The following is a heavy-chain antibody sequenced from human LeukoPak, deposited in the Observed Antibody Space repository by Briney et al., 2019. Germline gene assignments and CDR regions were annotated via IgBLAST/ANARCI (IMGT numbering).Heavy chain of an antibody. CDR2: IYYSGST. J-gene: IGHJ4*02. D-gene: IGHD3-10*01. V-gene: IGHV4-59*01. CDR3: ARSMVRGVSIDY. Sequence: SETLSLTCTVSGGSISSYYWSWIRQPPGKGLERIGYIYYSGSTNYNPSLKSRVTISVDTSKNQFSLKLSSVTAADTAVYYCARSMVRGVSIDYWGQGTLVTVSS. CDR1: GGSISSYY.